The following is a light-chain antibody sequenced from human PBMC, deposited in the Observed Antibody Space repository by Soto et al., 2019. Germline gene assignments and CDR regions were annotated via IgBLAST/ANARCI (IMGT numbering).Light chain of an antibody. CDR3: QHSHTCPRR. CDR1: QSVSSN. Sequence: ELVRAESPATLSVSRRGIANLCCRASQSVSSNLAWYQQKPGQAPRLLIYGASTRATGIPARFICSGSGTEYTLAISSLHSEYFAVYYCQHSHTCPRRFGEGTKVDIK. CDR2: GAS. V-gene: IGKV3-15*01. J-gene: IGKJ1*01.